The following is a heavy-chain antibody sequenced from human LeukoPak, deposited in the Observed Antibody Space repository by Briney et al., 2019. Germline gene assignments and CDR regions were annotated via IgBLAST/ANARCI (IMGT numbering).Heavy chain of an antibody. CDR2: INTNTGNP. J-gene: IGHJ3*02. CDR3: ARSYIPMFKHAFDI. CDR1: GYTFTSYA. Sequence: ASVKVSCKASGYTFTSYAMNWVRQAPGQGLEWMGWINTNTGNPTYAQGFTGRFVFSLDTSVSTAYLQISSLKAEDTAVYYCARSYIPMFKHAFDIWGQGTMVTVSS. V-gene: IGHV7-4-1*02. D-gene: IGHD3-10*02.